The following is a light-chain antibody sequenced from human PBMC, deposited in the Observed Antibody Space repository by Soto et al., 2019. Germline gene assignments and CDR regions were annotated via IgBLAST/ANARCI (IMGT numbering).Light chain of an antibody. CDR1: PSVTTY. J-gene: IGKJ5*01. CDR3: QQRNIWPPVT. V-gene: IGKV3-11*01. CDR2: GAF. Sequence: EIVLTQSPATLSLSPGERATLSCRASPSVTTYLAWYQQKPGQAPRLLIYGAFNRATGIPARFSGSGSGTDFTLTISSLEPEDVAVYYCQQRNIWPPVTFGQGTRLEIK.